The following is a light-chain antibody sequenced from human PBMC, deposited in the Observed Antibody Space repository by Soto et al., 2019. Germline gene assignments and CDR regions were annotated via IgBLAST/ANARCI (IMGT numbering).Light chain of an antibody. CDR1: QSVSSY. CDR2: DAS. V-gene: IGKV3-11*01. J-gene: IGKJ5*01. CDR3: QQRGNWPAIT. Sequence: EIVLTQSPATLSLSPGERATLSCRASQSVSSYLAWYQQKPGQAPRLLIYDASNRATGIPARFSGSGSGTDFTLTISILEPEDFAVYYCQQRGNWPAITFGQGTRLEIK.